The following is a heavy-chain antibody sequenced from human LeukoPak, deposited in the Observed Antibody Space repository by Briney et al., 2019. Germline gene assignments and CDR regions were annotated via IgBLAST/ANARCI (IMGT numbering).Heavy chain of an antibody. CDR2: IIPIFGTA. Sequence: EASVKVSCKASRGTFSSYAISWVRQAPGQGLEWMGGIIPIFGTANYAQKLQGRVTITADKSTSTAYMELSSLRSEDTAVYYCASLQGGYCSSTSCPEIDYWGQGTLVTVSS. V-gene: IGHV1-69*06. CDR3: ASLQGGYCSSTSCPEIDY. D-gene: IGHD2-2*01. CDR1: RGTFSSYA. J-gene: IGHJ4*02.